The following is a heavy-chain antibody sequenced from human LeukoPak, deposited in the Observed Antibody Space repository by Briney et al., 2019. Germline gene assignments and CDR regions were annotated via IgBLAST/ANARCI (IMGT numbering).Heavy chain of an antibody. J-gene: IGHJ4*02. CDR2: ISWNSGSM. Sequence: GRSLRLSCAASGFTFDDYAMHWVRQAPGKGLEWVSGISWNSGSMGYADSVKGRFTISRDNAKNSLYLQMNSLRAEDTALYYCAKGFRRSGGVDYWGQGTLVTVSS. CDR1: GFTFDDYA. V-gene: IGHV3-9*01. CDR3: AKGFRRSGGVDY. D-gene: IGHD6-19*01.